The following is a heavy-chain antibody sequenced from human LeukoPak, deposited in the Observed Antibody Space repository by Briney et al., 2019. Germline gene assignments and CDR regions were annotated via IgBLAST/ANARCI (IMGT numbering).Heavy chain of an antibody. CDR1: GGSISSGSYY. J-gene: IGHJ5*02. CDR3: ARAYRSSWYANWFDP. CDR2: ISTSVNP. Sequence: SETLSLTCTVSGGSISSGSYYWNWIRQPAGKGLEWIGRISTSVNPNYNPSLKSRVTISVDTSKNQFSLKLSSVTAADTAVYFCARAYRSSWYANWFDPWGQGTLDTVSS. D-gene: IGHD6-13*01. V-gene: IGHV4-61*02.